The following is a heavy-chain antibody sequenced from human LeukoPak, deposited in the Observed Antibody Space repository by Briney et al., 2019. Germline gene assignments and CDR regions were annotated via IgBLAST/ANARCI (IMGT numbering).Heavy chain of an antibody. Sequence: GASVKVSCKASGYTFTSYDINWVRQATGQGLEWMGWVNPNSGNTGYAQKFQGRVTMTRNTSISTAYMELSSLRSEDTAVYYCARVNSYYYYMDVWGTGTTVTVSS. CDR3: ARVNSYYYYMDV. J-gene: IGHJ6*03. CDR1: GYTFTSYD. D-gene: IGHD1/OR15-1a*01. V-gene: IGHV1-8*01. CDR2: VNPNSGNT.